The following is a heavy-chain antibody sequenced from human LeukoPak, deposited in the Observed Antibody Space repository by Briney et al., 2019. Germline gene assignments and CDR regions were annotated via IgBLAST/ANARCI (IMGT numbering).Heavy chain of an antibody. D-gene: IGHD6-13*01. CDR3: ARDCIAAAGFYYYYYGMDA. J-gene: IGHJ6*02. CDR2: INHSGST. CDR1: GGSFSGCY. Sequence: SETLSLTCAVYGGSFSGCYWSWVRQPPGKGLEWVGEINHSGSTNYNPSLTSRVTISVDTSKNQFSLQLSSVTAADTAVYYCARDCIAAAGFYYYYYGMDAWGQGTTVTVSS. V-gene: IGHV4-34*01.